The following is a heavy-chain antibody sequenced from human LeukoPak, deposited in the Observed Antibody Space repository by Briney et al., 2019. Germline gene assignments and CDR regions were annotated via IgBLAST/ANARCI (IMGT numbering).Heavy chain of an antibody. CDR1: GFTFSSYS. CDR3: ARSTVTTGDY. D-gene: IGHD4-17*01. CDR2: ISSSSSTI. V-gene: IGHV3-48*01. Sequence: GGSLRLSCAASGFTFSSYSMNWVRQAPGKGLEWVSYISSSSSTIYYADSVKGRFTISRDNAKNSLYLQMNILRAEDTAVYYCARSTVTTGDYWGQGTLVAVSS. J-gene: IGHJ4*02.